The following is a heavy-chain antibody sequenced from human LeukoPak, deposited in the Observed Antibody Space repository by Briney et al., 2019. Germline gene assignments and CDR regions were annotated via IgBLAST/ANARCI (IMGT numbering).Heavy chain of an antibody. CDR1: GFTFNSYA. V-gene: IGHV3-30*04. Sequence: GRSLRLSCAASGFTFNSYAMHWVRQAPGKGLEWVAVMSYDGSNKYYADSVRGRFTISRDNSKNTLYLQMDSLRAEDTALYYCGKEDYWGQGTLVTVSS. CDR3: GKEDY. J-gene: IGHJ4*02. CDR2: MSYDGSNK.